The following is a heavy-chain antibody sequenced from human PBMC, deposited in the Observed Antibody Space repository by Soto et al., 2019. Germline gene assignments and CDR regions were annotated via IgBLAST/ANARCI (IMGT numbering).Heavy chain of an antibody. D-gene: IGHD2-21*02. CDR1: GGTFSSYA. CDR2: IFPVFGTA. CDR3: ASRVTYCGGDCYDRDDY. V-gene: IGHV1-69*12. J-gene: IGHJ4*02. Sequence: QVQLVQSGAEVKKPGSSVKVSCKASGGTFSSYAISWVRQAPGQGLEWMGGIFPVFGTANYAQKFQGRVTITADESTGTAYMELSSLRSEDTAVYYGASRVTYCGGDCYDRDDYWGQGTLVTVSS.